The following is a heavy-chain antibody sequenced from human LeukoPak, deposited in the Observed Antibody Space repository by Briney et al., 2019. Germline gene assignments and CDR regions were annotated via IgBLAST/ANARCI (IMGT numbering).Heavy chain of an antibody. CDR1: GYTFTSYG. CDR3: ARGIELGIGYYYFYMDV. CDR2: ISAYNGNT. Sequence: PVASVKVSCKASGYTFTSYGISWVRQAPGQGLEWMGWISAYNGNTNYAQKLQGRVTMTTDTSTSTAYMELSSLISDDTAVYYCARGIELGIGYYYFYMDVWGKGTTVTISS. V-gene: IGHV1-18*01. J-gene: IGHJ6*03. D-gene: IGHD7-27*01.